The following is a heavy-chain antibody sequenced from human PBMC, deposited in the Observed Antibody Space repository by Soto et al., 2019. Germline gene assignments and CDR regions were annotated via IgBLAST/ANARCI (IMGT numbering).Heavy chain of an antibody. CDR1: GGTFSSYS. D-gene: IGHD1-26*01. J-gene: IGHJ4*02. Sequence: QVQLVQSGAEVKKPGSSVKVSCKASGGTFSSYSINWVRQAPGQGLEWMGEIIPIFGTANYALKFQGRVTITADESTSTAYMEVSSLRSEDTSVYYCARDGGRNSGGIDYWGQGTLVTVSS. CDR3: ARDGGRNSGGIDY. V-gene: IGHV1-69*01. CDR2: IIPIFGTA.